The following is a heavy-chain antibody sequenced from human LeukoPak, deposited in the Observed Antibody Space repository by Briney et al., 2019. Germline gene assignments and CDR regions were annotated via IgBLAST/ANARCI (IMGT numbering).Heavy chain of an antibody. V-gene: IGHV5-51*01. CDR1: GYRFTKSW. Sequence: GESLRISCKGSGYRFTKSWIGWVRQMPGKGLEWLGIIYPDDSRTRYSPSFQGQVTMSVDKSISTAYLQWSSLKASDTAMYYCASTPYCGGDCPFDAFDIWGQGTMVTVSS. D-gene: IGHD2-21*01. CDR2: IYPDDSRT. CDR3: ASTPYCGGDCPFDAFDI. J-gene: IGHJ3*02.